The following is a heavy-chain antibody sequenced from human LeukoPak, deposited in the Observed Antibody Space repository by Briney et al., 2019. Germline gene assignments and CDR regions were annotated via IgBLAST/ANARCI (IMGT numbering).Heavy chain of an antibody. D-gene: IGHD5-24*01. J-gene: IGHJ3*02. CDR2: FYYTGST. CDR3: ARVRWLQWGEDAFDI. CDR1: VGSTSGDN. V-gene: IGHV4-59*08. Sequence: SETLSLTSAHSVGSTSGDNSRCSRQPPEKGLEWIGSFYYTGSTNYNPSLKSRITISVDSSKNQFSLKLRLLLPANGARHYCARVRWLQWGEDAFDIWGQGTMVTVSS.